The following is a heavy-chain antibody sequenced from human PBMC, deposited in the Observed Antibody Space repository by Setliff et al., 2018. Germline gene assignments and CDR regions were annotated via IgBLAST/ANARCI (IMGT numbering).Heavy chain of an antibody. CDR2: ISGSGGST. D-gene: IGHD6-19*01. CDR3: AKDQYSSGFYDY. J-gene: IGHJ4*02. V-gene: IGHV3-23*01. Sequence: GESLKISCAASGFTFSSYAMSWVRQAPGKGLEWVSAISGSGGSTYYADSVKGRFTIPRDNSKNTLYLQMNSLRAEDTAVYYCAKDQYSSGFYDYGGQGTLVTAPQ. CDR1: GFTFSSYA.